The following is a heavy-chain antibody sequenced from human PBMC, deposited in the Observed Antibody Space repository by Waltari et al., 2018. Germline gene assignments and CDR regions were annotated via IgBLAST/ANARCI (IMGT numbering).Heavy chain of an antibody. D-gene: IGHD2-8*01. Sequence: QVQLVQSGAEVKKPGASVKVSCKASGYTFTGYDMHWVRPAPGQGLEWMGWINPNSGGTNYAQKFQGRVTMTRDTSISTAYMELSRLRSDDTAVYYCARIYNGVSQLRGMDVWGQGTTVTVSS. CDR3: ARIYNGVSQLRGMDV. J-gene: IGHJ6*02. CDR2: INPNSGGT. CDR1: GYTFTGYD. V-gene: IGHV1-2*02.